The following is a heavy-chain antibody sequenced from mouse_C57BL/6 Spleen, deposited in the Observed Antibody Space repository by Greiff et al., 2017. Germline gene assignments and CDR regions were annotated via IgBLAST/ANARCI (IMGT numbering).Heavy chain of an antibody. D-gene: IGHD2-4*01. V-gene: IGHV1-7*01. J-gene: IGHJ2*01. CDR2: INPRSGST. CDR1: GYTFTSYW. CDR3: ARYDYGFDY. Sequence: QVQLQQSGAELVKPGASVKLSCKASGYTFTSYWMHWVKQRPGPGLEWIGYINPRSGSTNYNQKLKDKATLTADKSSSTTYMKVGSMADEDSAVYDSARYDYGFDYGGQGTTLTVSS.